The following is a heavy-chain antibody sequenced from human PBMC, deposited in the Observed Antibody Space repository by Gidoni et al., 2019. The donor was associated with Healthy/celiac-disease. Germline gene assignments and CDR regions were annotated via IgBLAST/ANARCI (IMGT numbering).Heavy chain of an antibody. V-gene: IGHV3-23*01. CDR3: AKDRAPYNWNDGGWFDP. Sequence: EVQLLESGGGLVQPGGSLRLSCAASGFTFSSYAMSWVRQAQGKGLAWVAAIRGSGGTTYYADSVQGRFTISRDNSKNTLYLQMNSLRAEDTAVYYCAKDRAPYNWNDGGWFDPWGQGTLVTVSS. D-gene: IGHD1-1*01. CDR1: GFTFSSYA. CDR2: IRGSGGTT. J-gene: IGHJ5*02.